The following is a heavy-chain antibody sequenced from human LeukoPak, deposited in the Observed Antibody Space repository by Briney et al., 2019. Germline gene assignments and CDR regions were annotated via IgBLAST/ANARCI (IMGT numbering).Heavy chain of an antibody. J-gene: IGHJ4*02. V-gene: IGHV3-13*01. D-gene: IGHD3-3*01. CDR2: IGTSADT. CDR3: ASADRNGYYDF. CDR1: GFIFSKSD. Sequence: GGSLRLSCAASGFIFSKSDMHWVRQATGNRLEWVSAIGTSADTYYPGSVKGRFTISREDGKNSLYLQMNNLRAEDTAVYYCASADRNGYYDFWGQGTLVTVSS.